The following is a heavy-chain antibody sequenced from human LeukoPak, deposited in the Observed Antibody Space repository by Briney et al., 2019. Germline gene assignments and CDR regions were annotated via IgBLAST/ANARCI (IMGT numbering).Heavy chain of an antibody. J-gene: IGHJ1*01. Sequence: HGESLKISCKGSGYSFTSYWIGWVRQMPGKGLEWMGIVYPGDSDTRYSPSFQGQVTISADKSISTAYLQWSSLKASDTAMYYCARGSGYSGLLFQHWGQGTLVTVSS. CDR1: GYSFTSYW. V-gene: IGHV5-51*01. D-gene: IGHD5-12*01. CDR2: VYPGDSDT. CDR3: ARGSGYSGLLFQH.